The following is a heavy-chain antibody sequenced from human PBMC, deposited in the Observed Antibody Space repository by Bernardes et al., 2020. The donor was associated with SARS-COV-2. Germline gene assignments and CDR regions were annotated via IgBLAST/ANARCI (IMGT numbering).Heavy chain of an antibody. CDR3: AKPYSGYDLAYFFDY. D-gene: IGHD5-12*01. J-gene: IGHJ4*02. CDR1: GYSFASYW. Sequence: GESLKISCKGSGYSFASYWIGWLRQMPGKGLEWIGIIYPGDSDTRYSLSFQGQVTISADKSINTAYLQWSSVKASDTAMYYCAKPYSGYDLAYFFDYWGQGTLVTVSS. CDR2: IYPGDSDT. V-gene: IGHV5-51*01.